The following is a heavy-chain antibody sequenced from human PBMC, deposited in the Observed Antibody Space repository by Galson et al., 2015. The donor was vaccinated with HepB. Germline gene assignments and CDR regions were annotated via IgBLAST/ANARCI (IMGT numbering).Heavy chain of an antibody. CDR3: TSGGRIVGATYILFDY. Sequence: SLRLSCAASGFTFSSYSMNWVRQAPGKGLEWVGRIKSKTDGGTTDYAAPVKGRFTISRDDSKNTLYLQMNSLKTEDTAVYYCTSGGRIVGATYILFDYWGQGTLVTVSS. V-gene: IGHV3-15*01. CDR1: GFTFSSYS. D-gene: IGHD1-26*01. J-gene: IGHJ4*02. CDR2: IKSKTDGGTT.